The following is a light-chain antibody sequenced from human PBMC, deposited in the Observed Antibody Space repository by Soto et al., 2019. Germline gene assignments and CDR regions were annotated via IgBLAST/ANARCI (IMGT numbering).Light chain of an antibody. J-gene: IGKJ1*01. CDR3: MQSLQTPWT. Sequence: EIMMTQSTLSLPVIPGEPASSSCICIHILLHSNGYNYLEWYLQKPGQSPQLLIHVDSDRASGVPDRFSGSGSGTDFTLKISRVEAEDVGVYYCMQSLQTPWTFGQGTKVDIK. V-gene: IGKV2-28*01. CDR1: HILLHSNGYNY. CDR2: VDS.